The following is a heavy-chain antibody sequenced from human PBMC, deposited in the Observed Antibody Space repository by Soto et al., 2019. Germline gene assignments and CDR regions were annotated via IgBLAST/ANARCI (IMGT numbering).Heavy chain of an antibody. CDR2: INPNSGGT. V-gene: IGHV1-2*04. D-gene: IGHD5-18*01. CDR1: GYTFTGYY. Sequence: QVQLVQSGAEVKKPGASVKVSCKASGYTFTGYYMHWVRQAPGQGLAWMGWINPNSGGTNYAQKFQGWVTMTRDTSMSTAYMEVSRLRSDDTAVYYCARDDMDSYGYFAYWGQGTLVTVSS. J-gene: IGHJ4*02. CDR3: ARDDMDSYGYFAY.